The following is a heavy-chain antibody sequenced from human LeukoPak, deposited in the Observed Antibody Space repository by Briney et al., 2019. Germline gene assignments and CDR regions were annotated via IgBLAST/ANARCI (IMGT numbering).Heavy chain of an antibody. CDR2: IKKDGSQK. V-gene: IGHV3-7*01. CDR3: ASSYDSSGND. D-gene: IGHD3-22*01. CDR1: GFSFDTYW. Sequence: GGSLRLSCEGSGFSFDTYWMSWVRQAPGKGLEWVANIKKDGSQKYYVGSVRGRFTISRDNAKSSLYLQMNSLRVEDTAIYYCASSYDSSGNDWGQGTLVTVSS. J-gene: IGHJ4*02.